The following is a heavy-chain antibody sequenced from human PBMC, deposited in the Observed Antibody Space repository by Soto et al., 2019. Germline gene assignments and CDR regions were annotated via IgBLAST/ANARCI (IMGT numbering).Heavy chain of an antibody. V-gene: IGHV3-74*01. Sequence: EVQLVESGGGLVQPGGSLRLSCVASGFTFSNYWMYWVRQAPGEGLVWVSRINSDGSVSSYADSVEGRLTISRDNVKNTLYLPMDSLRAEETAVYYCARGDCVGGTCYSLAGSFYYYMDVWGKGTTVTVFS. J-gene: IGHJ6*03. CDR1: GFTFSNYW. CDR2: INSDGSVS. CDR3: ARGDCVGGTCYSLAGSFYYYMDV. D-gene: IGHD2-15*01.